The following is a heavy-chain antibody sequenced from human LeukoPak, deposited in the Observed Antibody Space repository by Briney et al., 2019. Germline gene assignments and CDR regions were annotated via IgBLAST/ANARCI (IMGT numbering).Heavy chain of an antibody. CDR2: IRSKAFGETA. Sequence: GGSLRLSCAASGFTFSSYSMNWVRQAPGKGLEWVGFIRSKAFGETAEYAASVKGRFTISRDDSKSIAYLRMNSLKTEDTAVYYCTRDRGSSTLGDYWGQGTLVTVSS. D-gene: IGHD7-27*01. CDR3: TRDRGSSTLGDY. CDR1: GFTFSSYS. V-gene: IGHV3-49*04. J-gene: IGHJ4*02.